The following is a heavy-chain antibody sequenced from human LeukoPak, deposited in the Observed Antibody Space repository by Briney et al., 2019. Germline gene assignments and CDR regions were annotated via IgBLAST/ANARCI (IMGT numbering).Heavy chain of an antibody. D-gene: IGHD3-3*01. V-gene: IGHV3-23*01. CDR2: ISGSGGST. CDR1: GFTFSSYS. J-gene: IGHJ3*02. CDR3: AKSYTPGNYDFWSDIDAFDI. Sequence: GGSLRLSCAASGFTFSSYSMNWVRQAPGKGLEWVSAISGSGGSTYYADSVKGRFTISRDNSKNTLYLQMNSLRAEDTAVYYCAKSYTPGNYDFWSDIDAFDIWGQGTMVTVSS.